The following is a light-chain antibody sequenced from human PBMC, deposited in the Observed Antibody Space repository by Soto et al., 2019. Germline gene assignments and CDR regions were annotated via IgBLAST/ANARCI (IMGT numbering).Light chain of an antibody. CDR3: QQYHIWPSWT. CDR2: GAS. V-gene: IGKV3-15*01. Sequence: EIVMTQSPATLSVSPGERATLSCRASQSVSSNLAWYQQKPGQAPRLLIYGASTRATGIPARFSGSGSGTEFTLTISSLQSEDFAVYFCQQYHIWPSWTFGQGTKVELK. CDR1: QSVSSN. J-gene: IGKJ1*01.